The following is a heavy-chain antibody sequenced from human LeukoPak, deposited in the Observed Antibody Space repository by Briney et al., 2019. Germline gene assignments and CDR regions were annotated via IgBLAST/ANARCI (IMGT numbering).Heavy chain of an antibody. V-gene: IGHV4-38-2*02. CDR3: ARGGFGEFDY. CDR1: GYSISSGYY. Sequence: SETLSLTCTVSGYSISSGYYWGWIRQPPGKGLEWIGSIYRSGSTYYNPSLKSRVTISVDTSKNQFSLKLSSVTAADTAAYYCARGGFGEFDYWGQGTLITVSS. CDR2: IYRSGST. J-gene: IGHJ4*02. D-gene: IGHD3-10*01.